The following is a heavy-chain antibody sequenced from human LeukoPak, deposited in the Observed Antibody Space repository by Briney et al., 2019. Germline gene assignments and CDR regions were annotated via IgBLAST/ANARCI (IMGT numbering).Heavy chain of an antibody. CDR3: AGSNYYYDSSGWAFDI. J-gene: IGHJ3*02. CDR1: GGSNSSSSYY. V-gene: IGHV4-39*07. Sequence: PSETLSLTCTVSGGSNSSSSYYWGWIRQPPGKGLEWIGSIYYSGSTYYNPSLKSRVTISVDTSKNQFSLKLSSVTAADTAVYYCAGSNYYYDSSGWAFDIWGQGTMVTVSS. CDR2: IYYSGST. D-gene: IGHD3-22*01.